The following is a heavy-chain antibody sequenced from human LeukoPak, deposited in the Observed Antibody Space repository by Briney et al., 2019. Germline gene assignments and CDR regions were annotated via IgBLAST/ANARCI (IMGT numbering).Heavy chain of an antibody. CDR3: ARHHDGGPKLRLDF. V-gene: IGHV4-59*08. D-gene: IGHD2-15*01. Sequence: PSETLSLTCTVSSGSISSYYWSWIRQSPGKGLEWIGFFHYSGSTNYNPSLNSRVTTSIDTSMNQLSLTLVSVTAADTAVYFCARHHDGGPKLRLDFWGLGVLVTVSS. CDR2: FHYSGST. J-gene: IGHJ4*02. CDR1: SGSISSYY.